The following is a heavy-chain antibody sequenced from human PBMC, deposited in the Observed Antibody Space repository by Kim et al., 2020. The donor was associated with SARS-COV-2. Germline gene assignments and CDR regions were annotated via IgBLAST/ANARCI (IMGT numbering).Heavy chain of an antibody. D-gene: IGHD3-10*01. J-gene: IGHJ4*02. CDR2: IYYSRKT. CDR1: GASVSSGSYY. Sequence: SETLSLTCTVSGASVSSGSYYWSWIRQPPGKGLEWIGYIYYSRKTNYNPSLKSRVTISVDTSKNQFSLKLSSVIAADTAVYYCTRALWFAELPDYWGQGTLVTVSS. V-gene: IGHV4-61*01. CDR3: TRALWFAELPDY.